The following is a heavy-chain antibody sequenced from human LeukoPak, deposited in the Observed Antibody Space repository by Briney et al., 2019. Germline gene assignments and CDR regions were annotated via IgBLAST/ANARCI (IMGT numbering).Heavy chain of an antibody. V-gene: IGHV4-31*03. D-gene: IGHD2-2*01. CDR2: IYYSGST. CDR1: GGSISSGGYY. J-gene: IGHJ5*02. CDR3: ARRGSTSIRWFDP. Sequence: SETLSLTCTVSGGSISSGGYYWSWIRQHPGQGREWIGYIYYSGSTYYNPSLKSRVTISVDTSKNQFSLKLSSVTAADTAVYYCARRGSTSIRWFDPWGQGTLVTVSS.